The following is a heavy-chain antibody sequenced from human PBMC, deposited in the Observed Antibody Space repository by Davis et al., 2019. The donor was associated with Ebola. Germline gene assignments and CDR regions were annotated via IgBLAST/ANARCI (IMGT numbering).Heavy chain of an antibody. CDR2: ISSSHETI. D-gene: IGHD6-13*01. CDR3: ARIIAASAPFDY. Sequence: GESLKISCAASGFTFSDYYMSWIRQAPGKGLEWVSYISSSHETIYYAHSVKGRFTISRDNARNSVYLQMDSLRAEDTGVYYCARIIAASAPFDYRGQGTPVTVSS. V-gene: IGHV3-11*04. J-gene: IGHJ4*02. CDR1: GFTFSDYY.